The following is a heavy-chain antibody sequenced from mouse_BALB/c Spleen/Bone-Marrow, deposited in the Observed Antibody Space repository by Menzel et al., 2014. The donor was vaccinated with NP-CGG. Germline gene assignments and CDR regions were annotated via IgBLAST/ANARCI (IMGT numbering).Heavy chain of an antibody. CDR3: ARGGHDFSLDY. J-gene: IGHJ4*01. V-gene: IGHV1-69*01. CDR2: IDTSDSYT. CDR1: GYTFPDNW. Sequence: VQLQQSGAELGVPGASVKMSCKASGYTFPDNWIYWVKQRPGQGLEWIGAIDTSDSYTNYNQKFMGKASLTVDASSSTAYMQVSSLTSDDSAVYYCARGGHDFSLDYWGQGTSVTVSS. D-gene: IGHD2-4*01.